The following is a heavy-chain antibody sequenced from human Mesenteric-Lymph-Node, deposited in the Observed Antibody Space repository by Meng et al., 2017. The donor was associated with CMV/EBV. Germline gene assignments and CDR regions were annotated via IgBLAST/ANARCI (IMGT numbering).Heavy chain of an antibody. J-gene: IGHJ4*02. CDR2: IYPGDSDT. CDR3: ARQYSGSYWYFDY. D-gene: IGHD1-26*01. Sequence: GESLKISCKGYGHDFNNYWIGWVRQTPGKGLEWLGIIYPGDSDTRFNPSFQGQVTMSADKSITTAYLQWSSLKASDTAIYYCARQYSGSYWYFDYWGQGTLVTVSS. CDR1: GHDFNNYW. V-gene: IGHV5-51*01.